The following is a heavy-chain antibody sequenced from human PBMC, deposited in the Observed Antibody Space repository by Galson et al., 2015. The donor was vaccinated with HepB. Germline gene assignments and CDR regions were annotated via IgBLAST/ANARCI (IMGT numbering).Heavy chain of an antibody. Sequence: LRLSCAASEFSFSTYHMNWVRQAPGKGLEWVSYIDSTSSYTYYADSVKGRFTISRDNAKNTLYLQMNSLRAEDTAVFYCARSSGSNYFYGMDIWGQGTTVTVSS. D-gene: IGHD5-12*01. CDR3: ARSSGSNYFYGMDI. J-gene: IGHJ6*02. V-gene: IGHV3-21*06. CDR1: EFSFSTYH. CDR2: IDSTSSYT.